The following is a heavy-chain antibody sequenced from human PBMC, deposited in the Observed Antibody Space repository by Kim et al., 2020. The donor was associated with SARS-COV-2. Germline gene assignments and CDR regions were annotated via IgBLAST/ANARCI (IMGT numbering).Heavy chain of an antibody. CDR2: INSDASST. J-gene: IGHJ2*01. Sequence: GGSLRLSCAASGFTFSNYWMHWVRQAPGRGLVWVSRINSDASSTTYADSVKGRFTISRDSAKNTLYLQMNSLRAEDTAVYYCVRGYDAYWYFDLWGRGTLVTVSS. CDR1: GFTFSNYW. D-gene: IGHD1-20*01. CDR3: VRGYDAYWYFDL. V-gene: IGHV3-74*01.